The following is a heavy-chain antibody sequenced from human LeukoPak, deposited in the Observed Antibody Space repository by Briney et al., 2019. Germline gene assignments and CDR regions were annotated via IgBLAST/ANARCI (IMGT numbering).Heavy chain of an antibody. CDR2: IYYSGST. Sequence: SETLSLTCTVSGGSISSSSYYWSWIRQPPGKGLEWIGYIYYSGSTNYNPSLKSRVTISVDTSKNQFSLKLSSVTAADTAVYYCARGGTAMRFWYWGQGTLVTVSS. D-gene: IGHD5-18*01. V-gene: IGHV4-61*01. J-gene: IGHJ4*02. CDR1: GGSISSSSYY. CDR3: ARGGTAMRFWY.